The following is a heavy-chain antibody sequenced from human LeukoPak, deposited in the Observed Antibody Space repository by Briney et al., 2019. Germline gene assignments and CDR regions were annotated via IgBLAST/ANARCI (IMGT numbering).Heavy chain of an antibody. CDR1: GASISSDY. V-gene: IGHV4-59*01. CDR3: ARVGILRFPSNWFDP. D-gene: IGHD3-3*01. J-gene: IGHJ5*02. Sequence: SETLSLTCTVSGASISSDYWSWIRQPPGKGLEWIGYIYYSGGTRYNPSLKSRVTISVDTSKNQFSLKLSSVTAADTAVYYCARVGILRFPSNWFDPWGQGTLVTVSS. CDR2: IYYSGGT.